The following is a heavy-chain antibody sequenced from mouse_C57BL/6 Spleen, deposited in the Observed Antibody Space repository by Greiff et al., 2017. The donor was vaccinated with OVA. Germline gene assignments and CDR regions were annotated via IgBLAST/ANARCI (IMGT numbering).Heavy chain of an antibody. CDR2: IWRGGST. Sequence: VKVVESGPGLVQPSQSLSITCTVSGFSLTSYGVHWVRQSPGKGLEWLGVIWRGGSTDYNAAFMSRLSITKDNSKSQVFFKMNSLQADDTAIYYCAIYDYDGYFDVWGTGTTVTVSS. V-gene: IGHV2-5*01. D-gene: IGHD2-4*01. CDR1: GFSLTSYG. CDR3: AIYDYDGYFDV. J-gene: IGHJ1*03.